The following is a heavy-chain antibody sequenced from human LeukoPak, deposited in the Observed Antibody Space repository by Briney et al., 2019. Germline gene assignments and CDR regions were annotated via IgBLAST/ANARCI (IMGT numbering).Heavy chain of an antibody. CDR3: AREPLYGSGSYSFDY. D-gene: IGHD3-10*01. Sequence: GGSLRLSCAASGFTFSSYSMNWVRQAPGKGLEWVSYISSSSSTIYYADSVKGRFTISRDNAKNSLYLQMSSLRDEDTAVYYCAREPLYGSGSYSFDYWGQGTLVTVSS. CDR2: ISSSSSTI. CDR1: GFTFSSYS. J-gene: IGHJ4*02. V-gene: IGHV3-48*02.